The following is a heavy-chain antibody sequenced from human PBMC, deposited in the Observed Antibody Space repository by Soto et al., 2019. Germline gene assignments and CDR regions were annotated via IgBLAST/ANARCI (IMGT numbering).Heavy chain of an antibody. CDR1: GFTFSSYW. V-gene: IGHV3-7*01. D-gene: IGHD5-18*01. Sequence: PGGSLRLSCAASGFTFSSYWMSWVRQAPGKGLEWVANIKQDGSEKYYVDSVKGRFTISRDNAKNSLYLQMNSLRAEDTAVYYCATRIQLWLRDWYFDLWGRGTLVTVSS. CDR2: IKQDGSEK. CDR3: ATRIQLWLRDWYFDL. J-gene: IGHJ2*01.